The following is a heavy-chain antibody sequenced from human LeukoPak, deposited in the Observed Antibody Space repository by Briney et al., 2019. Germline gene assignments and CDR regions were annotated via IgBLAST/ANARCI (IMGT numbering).Heavy chain of an antibody. Sequence: SETLSLTCAVSGGSISSGGYYWSWIRQPPGKGLEWLGYIYYSGSTNYNPSLKSRVTISVDTSKNQFSLKLSSVTAADTAIYYCARDRVVGDRTGNVDVWGQGTTVTVSS. CDR1: GGSISSGGYY. J-gene: IGHJ6*02. CDR2: IYYSGST. CDR3: ARDRVVGDRTGNVDV. D-gene: IGHD3-3*01. V-gene: IGHV4-61*08.